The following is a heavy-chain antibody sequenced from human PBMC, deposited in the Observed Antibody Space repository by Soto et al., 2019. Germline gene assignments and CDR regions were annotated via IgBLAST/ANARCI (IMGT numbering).Heavy chain of an antibody. D-gene: IGHD4-4*01. CDR1: GYPFSDNQ. CDR2: INPKSDDT. Sequence: ASVKVSRKASGYPFSDNQIHWLRRAPGQGPEWMGRINPKSDDTNYAQKFQGRVTMTRDTSIDTAYLELTGLTSDDTATYYCARKHSLDYIRWGLDPWGQGTLVTVSS. V-gene: IGHV1-2*02. J-gene: IGHJ5*02. CDR3: ARKHSLDYIRWGLDP.